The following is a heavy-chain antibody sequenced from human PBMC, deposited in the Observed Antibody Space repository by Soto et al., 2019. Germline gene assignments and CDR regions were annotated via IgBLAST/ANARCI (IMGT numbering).Heavy chain of an antibody. J-gene: IGHJ4*02. CDR1: CGSISSSSFY. CDR3: ANMVRGVKYYFDY. CDR2: IYYSGST. D-gene: IGHD3-10*01. V-gene: IGHV4-39*05. Sequence: SETPSLPPTLSCGSISSSSFYLGWVPQPPGKGLEWIGSIYYSGSTYYNPSLKSRVTISVDTSKNQFSLKLSSVTAADTAVYYCANMVRGVKYYFDYWGQGTLVTVSS.